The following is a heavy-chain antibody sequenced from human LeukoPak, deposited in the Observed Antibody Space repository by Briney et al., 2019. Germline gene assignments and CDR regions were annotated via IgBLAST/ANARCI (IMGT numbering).Heavy chain of an antibody. CDR2: IRYDGSNK. V-gene: IGHV3-30*02. D-gene: IGHD6-13*01. CDR3: AKEKAAPHDY. J-gene: IGHJ4*02. Sequence: PEGSLRLSCAASGFTFSSYGMHWVRQAPGKGLEWVAFIRYDGSNKYYADSVKGRFTISRDNSKNTLYLQMNSLRAEDTAVYYCAKEKAAPHDYWGQGTLATVSS. CDR1: GFTFSSYG.